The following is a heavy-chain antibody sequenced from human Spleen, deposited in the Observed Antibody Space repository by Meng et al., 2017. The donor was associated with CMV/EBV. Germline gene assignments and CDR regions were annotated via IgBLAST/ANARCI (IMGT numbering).Heavy chain of an antibody. CDR1: GFTFSSYE. CDR2: ISSSGSTI. CDR3: AKVGMRGYSNPPQDYFDQ. Sequence: GESLKISCAASGFTFSSYEMNWVRQAPGKGLEWVSYISSSGSTIYYADSVKGRFTISRDNAKNSLYLQMNNVRGEDTALYYCAKVGMRGYSNPPQDYFDQWGQGTLVTVSS. J-gene: IGHJ4*02. V-gene: IGHV3-48*03. D-gene: IGHD5-18*01.